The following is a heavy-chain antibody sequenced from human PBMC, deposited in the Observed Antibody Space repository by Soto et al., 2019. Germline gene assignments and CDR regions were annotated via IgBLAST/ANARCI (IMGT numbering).Heavy chain of an antibody. CDR2: IDQGGSVE. D-gene: IGHD2-2*02. J-gene: IGHJ4*02. CDR1: GFTFRTYL. CDR3: AKKYPGTRPFDY. V-gene: IGHV3-7*03. Sequence: PGGSLRLSCAVSGFTFRTYLMSWVRQAPGKGLDWVANIDQGGSVEYYADSVQGRFTISRDNAKNSLYLQMNSLRAEDTALYYCAKKYPGTRPFDYWGQGTLVTVSS.